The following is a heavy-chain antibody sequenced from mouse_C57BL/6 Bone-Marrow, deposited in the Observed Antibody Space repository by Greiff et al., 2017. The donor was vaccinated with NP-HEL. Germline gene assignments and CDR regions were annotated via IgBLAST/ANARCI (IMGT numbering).Heavy chain of an antibody. D-gene: IGHD1-1*01. V-gene: IGHV14-3*01. CDR1: GFNIKNTY. Sequence: EVQLQQSVAELVRPGASVKLSCTASGFNIKNTYMHWVKQRPEQGLEWIGRIDPANGNTKYAPKFQGKATIPADTSSNTAYLQLSSLTSEDTAIYYCARSCYDGSSFLYYFDYWGQGTTLTVSS. CDR3: ARSCYDGSSFLYYFDY. CDR2: IDPANGNT. J-gene: IGHJ2*01.